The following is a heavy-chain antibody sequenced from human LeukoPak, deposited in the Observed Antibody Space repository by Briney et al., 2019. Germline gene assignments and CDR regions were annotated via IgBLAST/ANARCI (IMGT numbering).Heavy chain of an antibody. Sequence: GGSLRLSCAASGFTVSSNYMTWVRQAPGKGLEWVSVIYSGGSTYCANSVQGRFTISRDNSKNTLYLQMNSLTAEDTAVYYCARGGNYFNYWGQGTLVTVSS. J-gene: IGHJ4*02. CDR3: ARGGNYFNY. D-gene: IGHD1-26*01. CDR1: GFTVSSNY. V-gene: IGHV3-53*01. CDR2: IYSGGST.